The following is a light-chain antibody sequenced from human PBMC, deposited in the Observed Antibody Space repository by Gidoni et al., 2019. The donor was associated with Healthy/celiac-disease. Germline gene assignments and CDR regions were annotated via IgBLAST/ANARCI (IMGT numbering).Light chain of an antibody. CDR2: EVS. CDR3: SSYTSSSTLV. Sequence: QSALTQPAPASGSPGQSITISCTGTSTDVGGYNYVSLYQQHPGKAPKLMIYEVSNRPSGVSDRFSGSKSGNTASLTISGLQAEDEADYYCSSYTSSSTLVFGGGTKLTVL. J-gene: IGLJ2*01. V-gene: IGLV2-14*01. CDR1: STDVGGYNY.